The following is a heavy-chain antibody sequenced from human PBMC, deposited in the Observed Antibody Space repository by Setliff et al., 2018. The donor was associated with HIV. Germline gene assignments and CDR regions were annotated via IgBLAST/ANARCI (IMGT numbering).Heavy chain of an antibody. Sequence: PSETLSLTCAVSGYSLSSDYYWGWIRQPPGKGLEWIASIYHSGSTYYNPSLKSRVIISVDTSKNQFSLKLNSVTAADTAVYYCARQYNRQYGMDVWGQGTTVTVSS. D-gene: IGHD1-20*01. CDR1: GYSLSSDYY. J-gene: IGHJ6*02. V-gene: IGHV4-38-2*01. CDR3: ARQYNRQYGMDV. CDR2: IYHSGST.